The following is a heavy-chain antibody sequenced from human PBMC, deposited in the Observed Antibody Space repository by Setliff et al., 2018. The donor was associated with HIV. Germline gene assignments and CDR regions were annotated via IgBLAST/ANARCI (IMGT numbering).Heavy chain of an antibody. Sequence: GGSLRLSCAASGFTFSSYWMSWVRQAPGKGLEWVANIDQDGSEKNYVDSVKGRFTVSRDNAENSLYLQLNSLRAEDTAVYYCARKLRPGYGMDVWGQGTPVTVSS. CDR1: GFTFSSYW. J-gene: IGHJ6*02. CDR2: IDQDGSEK. D-gene: IGHD3-10*01. CDR3: ARKLRPGYGMDV. V-gene: IGHV3-7*01.